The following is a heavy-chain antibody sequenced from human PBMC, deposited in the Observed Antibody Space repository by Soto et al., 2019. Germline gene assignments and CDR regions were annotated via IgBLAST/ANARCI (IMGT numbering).Heavy chain of an antibody. CDR1: GFTLSRYA. D-gene: IGHD5-12*01. V-gene: IGHV3-64D*06. Sequence: SLRLSCPASGFTLSRYAMHWVRQAPGKGLEYVSAISSNGGSTYYADSVKGRFTISRDNSKNTLYLQMSSLRAEDTAVYYCVKGRYSGYDPGSYFDYLGQGALVTVSS. CDR3: VKGRYSGYDPGSYFDY. J-gene: IGHJ4*02. CDR2: ISSNGGST.